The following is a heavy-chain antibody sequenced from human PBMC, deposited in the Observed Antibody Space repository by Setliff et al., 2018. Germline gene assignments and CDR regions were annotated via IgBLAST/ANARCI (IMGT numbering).Heavy chain of an antibody. CDR2: IYSSGST. Sequence: PSETLSLTCTVSGGSISSNYWSWIRQPPGKGLEWVGYIYSSGSTNYNPSLKSRVTISVDTSRNQFSLKVRSVTAAATAVYYCARHALSFDSAWDVWGKGTTVTVSS. V-gene: IGHV4-59*08. J-gene: IGHJ6*04. CDR1: GGSISSNY. CDR3: ARHALSFDSAWDV. D-gene: IGHD3-9*01.